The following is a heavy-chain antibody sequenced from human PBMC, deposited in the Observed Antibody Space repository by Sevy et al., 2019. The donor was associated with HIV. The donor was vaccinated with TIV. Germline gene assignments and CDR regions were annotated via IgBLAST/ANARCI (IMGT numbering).Heavy chain of an antibody. CDR1: GVSISSDY. Sequence: SETLSLTCRVSGVSISSDYWSWIRQPPGKEPEWIGYIHHSGNSNYKTSLKSRVTMSVDTSKNQFSLNLRSVSAADTAVYYCARSVAAYYMDVWGKGTTVTVSS. CDR2: IHHSGNS. V-gene: IGHV4-59*01. D-gene: IGHD3-16*01. CDR3: ARSVAAYYMDV. J-gene: IGHJ6*03.